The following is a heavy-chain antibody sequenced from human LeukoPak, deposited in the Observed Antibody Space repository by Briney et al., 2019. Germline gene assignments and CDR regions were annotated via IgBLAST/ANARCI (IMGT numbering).Heavy chain of an antibody. Sequence: SETLSLTCTVSGGSISSSSYYWGWIRQPPGKGLEWIGSIYYSGSTYYNPSLKSRSTISVDTSKNQFSLKLSSVTAADTAVYYCARDQGSYYYYYYMDVWGKGTTVTVSS. V-gene: IGHV4-39*07. J-gene: IGHJ6*03. D-gene: IGHD3-10*01. CDR2: IYYSGST. CDR3: ARDQGSYYYYYYMDV. CDR1: GGSISSSSYY.